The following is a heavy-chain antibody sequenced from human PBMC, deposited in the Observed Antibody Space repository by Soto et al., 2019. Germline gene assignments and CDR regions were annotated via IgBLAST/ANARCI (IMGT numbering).Heavy chain of an antibody. CDR3: AKNQGSSPSYYYCGMDV. CDR1: GFTFSSYG. V-gene: IGHV3-30*18. D-gene: IGHD6-6*01. J-gene: IGHJ6*02. Sequence: GGSLRLSCAASGFTFSSYGMHWVRQAPGKGLEWVAVISYDGSNKYYADSVKGRFTISRDNSKNTLYLQMNSLRAEDTAVYYCAKNQGSSPSYYYCGMDVWGQGTTVTVSS. CDR2: ISYDGSNK.